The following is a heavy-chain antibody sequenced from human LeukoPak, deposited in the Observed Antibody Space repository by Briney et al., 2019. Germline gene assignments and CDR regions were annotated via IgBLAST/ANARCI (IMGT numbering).Heavy chain of an antibody. J-gene: IGHJ5*02. CDR3: ARGFDGVAGWFDP. V-gene: IGHV4-59*01. CDR2: ISYRGST. CDR1: GGSISSYY. D-gene: IGHD3-9*01. Sequence: PSETLSLTCTVSGGSISSYYWSWIRQPPGKGLEWIGYISYRGSTKYNPSLKSRVTISVDTSKNQFSLKLNSVMAADTAVYYCARGFDGVAGWFDPWGQGTLVTVSS.